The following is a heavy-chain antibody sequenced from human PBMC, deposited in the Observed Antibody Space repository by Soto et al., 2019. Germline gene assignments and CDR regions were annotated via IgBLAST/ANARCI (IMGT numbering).Heavy chain of an antibody. CDR2: IYSGGST. Sequence: EVQLVESGGGLIHPGGSLRLSCAASGFIVSSNYMSWVRQAPGKGLEWVSIIYSGGSTYYADSVMGRFTISRDNSKNTLYLQMNGLRAEDTAVYYCARDLCMDVWGQGTTVTVSS. CDR1: GFIVSSNY. V-gene: IGHV3-53*01. CDR3: ARDLCMDV. J-gene: IGHJ6*02.